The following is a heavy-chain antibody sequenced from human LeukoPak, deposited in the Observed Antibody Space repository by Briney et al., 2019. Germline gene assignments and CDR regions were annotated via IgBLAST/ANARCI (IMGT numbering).Heavy chain of an antibody. D-gene: IGHD6-19*01. J-gene: IGHJ4*02. V-gene: IGHV1-2*02. CDR2: INPNSGGT. CDR1: GYTFTGYY. CDR3: ARDIAIAVAGDFDY. Sequence: GASVKVSCKASGYTFTGYYMHWVRQAPGQGLEWMGWINPNSGGTNYAQKFQGRVTMTRDTSISTAYMELSRLRSDDTAVYYCARDIAIAVAGDFDYWGQGTLVTVSS.